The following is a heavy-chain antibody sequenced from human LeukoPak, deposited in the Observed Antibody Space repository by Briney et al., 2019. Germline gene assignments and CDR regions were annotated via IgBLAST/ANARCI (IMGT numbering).Heavy chain of an antibody. Sequence: TSETLSLTCTVSGYSISSGYYWGWIRQPPGKGLEWIGSIYHSGSTYYNPSLKSRVTISVDTSKNQFSLKLSSATAADTAVYYCARVIAVAGTPGWFDPWGQGTLVTVSS. J-gene: IGHJ5*02. D-gene: IGHD6-19*01. CDR3: ARVIAVAGTPGWFDP. CDR2: IYHSGST. CDR1: GYSISSGYY. V-gene: IGHV4-38-2*02.